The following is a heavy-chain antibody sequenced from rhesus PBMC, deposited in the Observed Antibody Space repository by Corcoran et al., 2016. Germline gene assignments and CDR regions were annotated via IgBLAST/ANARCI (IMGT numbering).Heavy chain of an antibody. Sequence: QVKLQQWGEGLVKPSETLSLTCAVYGGSVSAYYYWSWFRQPPGRGLGWIGNNAGKGASTNYNPSLKNRLTLSKDASKNQFSLRLSSVTAADTAVYYCAREAGSGSWKWWYFDLWGSGTPITIPS. V-gene: IGHV4-73*01. CDR3: AREAGSGSWKWWYFDL. J-gene: IGHJ2*01. CDR2: NAGKGAST. D-gene: IGHD6-25*01. CDR1: GGSVSAYYY.